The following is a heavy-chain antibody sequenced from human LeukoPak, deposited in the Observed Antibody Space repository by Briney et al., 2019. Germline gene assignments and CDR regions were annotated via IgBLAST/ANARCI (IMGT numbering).Heavy chain of an antibody. J-gene: IGHJ5*02. CDR2: ISDSGGT. Sequence: SDTLSLTCTVSGGSMNNYYWSWIRQAPGKGLEWIGYISDSGGTNYNPSLRSRVTISVDTSKNQFSLKLSSVTAADTALYYCARYDYGDCWFDPWGQGTLVTVSS. CDR1: GGSMNNYY. V-gene: IGHV4-59*01. D-gene: IGHD4-17*01. CDR3: ARYDYGDCWFDP.